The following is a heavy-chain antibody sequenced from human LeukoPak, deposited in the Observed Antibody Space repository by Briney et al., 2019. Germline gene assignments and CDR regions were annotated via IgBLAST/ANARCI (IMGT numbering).Heavy chain of an antibody. CDR3: AKHMRATNTYSFFGLDV. V-gene: IGHV3-9*01. Sequence: TLRLSCAATGFTFKDFRMHWLRQAPGKGLKGVSSINWNGGGTDYADSVKGRFTISRDNAKNSLYLQLSSLRPEDTALYYCAKHMRATNTYSFFGLDVWGQGTTVTVSS. D-gene: IGHD1-26*01. CDR1: GFTFKDFR. J-gene: IGHJ6*02. CDR2: INWNGGGT.